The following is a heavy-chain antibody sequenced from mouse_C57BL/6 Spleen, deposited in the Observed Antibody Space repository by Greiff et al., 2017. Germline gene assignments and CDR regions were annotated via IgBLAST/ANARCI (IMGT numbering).Heavy chain of an antibody. CDR2: IRNKANGYTT. Sequence: EVKLVESGGGLVQPGGSLSLSCAASGFTFTDYYMSWVRQPPGKALEWLGFIRNKANGYTTEYSASVKDRFTISRDNSQSILYLQMNALRAEDSATYYCARYESSLDYSDYWGQGTTLTVSS. D-gene: IGHD1-1*01. V-gene: IGHV7-3*01. CDR3: ARYESSLDYSDY. J-gene: IGHJ2*01. CDR1: GFTFTDYY.